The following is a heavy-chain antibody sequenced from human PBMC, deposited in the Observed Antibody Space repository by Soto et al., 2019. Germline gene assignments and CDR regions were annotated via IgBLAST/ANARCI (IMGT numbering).Heavy chain of an antibody. CDR2: ISWNSGSI. J-gene: IGHJ4*02. CDR3: AKGYSSSWLLDY. D-gene: IGHD6-13*01. Sequence: SLKISCAASGFTFDDYAMHWVRQAPGKGLEWVSGISWNSGSIGYADSVKGRFTISRDNAKNSLYLQMNSLRAEDTALYYCAKGYSSSWLLDYWGQGTLVTVSS. CDR1: GFTFDDYA. V-gene: IGHV3-9*01.